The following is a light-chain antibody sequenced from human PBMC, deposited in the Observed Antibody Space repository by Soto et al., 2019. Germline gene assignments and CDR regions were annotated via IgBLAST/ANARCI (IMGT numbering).Light chain of an antibody. CDR3: CSYAGMYSVI. V-gene: IGLV2-11*01. J-gene: IGLJ2*01. Sequence: QSALTPPPSVSGSPGQSVTISCSGTSSDVGGYSFVSWYQQHPGNTPKLIIYDVRNRPSGVPDRFSGSKSGNTASLTISGLQADDEAHYYCCSYAGMYSVIFGGGTKLTVL. CDR2: DVR. CDR1: SSDVGGYSF.